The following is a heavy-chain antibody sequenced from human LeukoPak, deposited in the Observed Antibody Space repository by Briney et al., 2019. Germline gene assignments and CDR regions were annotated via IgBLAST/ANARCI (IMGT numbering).Heavy chain of an antibody. CDR1: GFTFTTYW. J-gene: IGHJ4*02. CDR3: ARDFESGHSQNY. V-gene: IGHV3-7*01. D-gene: IGHD3-9*01. Sequence: GGSLRLSCAASGFTFTTYWMVWVRQAPGKGLEWVAHINQDGSERNYVVSVKGRFTVSRDNAKNSLSLQMNSLRVEDTAVYYCARDFESGHSQNYWGQGTLVTVSS. CDR2: INQDGSER.